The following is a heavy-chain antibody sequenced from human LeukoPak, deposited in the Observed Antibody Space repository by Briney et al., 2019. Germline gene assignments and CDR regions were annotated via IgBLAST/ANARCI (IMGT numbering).Heavy chain of an antibody. CDR1: GFTFSSYA. CDR2: ISGSGGST. CDR3: ARDKGITMVRGPDYYGMDV. V-gene: IGHV3-23*01. D-gene: IGHD3-10*01. J-gene: IGHJ6*02. Sequence: GGSLRLSCAASGFTFSSYAMSWVRQAPGKGLEWVSAISGSGGSTYYADSVKGRFTISRGNSKNTLYLQMNSLRAEDTAVYYCARDKGITMVRGPDYYGMDVWGQGTTVTVSS.